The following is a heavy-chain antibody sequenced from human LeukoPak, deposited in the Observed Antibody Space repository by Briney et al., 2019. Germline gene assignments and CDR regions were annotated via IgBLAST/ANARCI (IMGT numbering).Heavy chain of an antibody. V-gene: IGHV4-4*02. CDR2: IYHSGST. CDR1: GGSISSSNW. J-gene: IGHJ4*02. D-gene: IGHD6-13*01. Sequence: SGTLSLTCAVSGGSISSSNWWSWVRQPPGKGLEWIGEIYHSGSTNYNPSLKSRITITVDKYKNQFSLKLSPGTAADTAVYYCARAANGYSSSWYEGYYFDYWGQGTLVTVSS. CDR3: ARAANGYSSSWYEGYYFDY.